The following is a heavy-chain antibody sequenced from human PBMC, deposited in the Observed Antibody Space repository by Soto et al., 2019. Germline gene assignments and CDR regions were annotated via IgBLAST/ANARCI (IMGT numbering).Heavy chain of an antibody. CDR1: GGSISSDGYY. V-gene: IGHV4-31*03. CDR2: IYYSGST. D-gene: IGHD3-3*01. Sequence: QVQLQESGPGLVKPSQTLSLTCTVSGGSISSDGYYWSWIRQHPGKGLEWIEYIYYSGSTYYNPSLKSRLTISVDTSKNQFSLKLSSVTAADTAVYYCARGSGYISYGMDVWGQGTTVTVSS. CDR3: ARGSGYISYGMDV. J-gene: IGHJ6*02.